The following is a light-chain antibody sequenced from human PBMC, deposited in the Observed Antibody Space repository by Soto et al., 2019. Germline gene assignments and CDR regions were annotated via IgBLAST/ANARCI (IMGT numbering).Light chain of an antibody. V-gene: IGKV3D-15*01. Sequence: EMVMTQWGASRTVYEGETATVSCRASHGISIGLAWYRQKPGQAPRLLIYGASTRATGTPARFSGSGSGTDFTLTTTSLQSGDFALYDCQQYNKWPLTTFGQGTRLEIK. CDR2: GAS. CDR1: HGISIG. CDR3: QQYNKWPLTT. J-gene: IGKJ5*01.